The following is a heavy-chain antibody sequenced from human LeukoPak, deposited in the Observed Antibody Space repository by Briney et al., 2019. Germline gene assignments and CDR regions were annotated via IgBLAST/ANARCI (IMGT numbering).Heavy chain of an antibody. D-gene: IGHD4-23*01. CDR1: GGTFSSYA. Sequence: SVKVSCKASGGTFSSYAISWVRQAPGQGLEWMGGIIPIFGTANYAQKFQGRVTVTADESTSTAYMELSSLRSEDTAVYYCARDGYGGNSIDYWGQGTLVTVSS. CDR3: ARDGYGGNSIDY. CDR2: IIPIFGTA. J-gene: IGHJ4*02. V-gene: IGHV1-69*13.